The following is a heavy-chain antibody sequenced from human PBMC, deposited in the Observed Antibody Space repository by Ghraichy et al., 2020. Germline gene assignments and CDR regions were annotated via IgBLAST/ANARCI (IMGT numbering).Heavy chain of an antibody. V-gene: IGHV3-23*01. CDR1: GFTFSSYA. J-gene: IGHJ4*02. D-gene: IGHD2-15*01. Sequence: GGSLRLSCVGSGFTFSSYAMSWVRQAPGRGLEWVSIISGTGDKTYHADSVKGRFTVSRDNSENTLYLQMHSLRAEDTALYYCAKIKDLRVGYCSGGSCYSAGDYWGQGTLVIVSS. CDR2: ISGTGDKT. CDR3: AKIKDLRVGYCSGGSCYSAGDY.